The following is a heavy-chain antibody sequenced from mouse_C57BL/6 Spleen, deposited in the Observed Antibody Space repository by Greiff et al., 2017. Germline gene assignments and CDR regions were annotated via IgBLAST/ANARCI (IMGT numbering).Heavy chain of an antibody. CDR3: ARRGPRGAMDY. CDR2: IDPSDSYT. CDR1: GYTFTSYW. J-gene: IGHJ4*01. V-gene: IGHV1-69*01. Sequence: VQLQQPGAELVMPGASVKLSCKASGYTFTSYWMHWVKQRPGQGLEWIGEIDPSDSYTNYNQKFKGKSTLTVDKSSSTAYMQLSSLTSEDSAVYYCARRGPRGAMDYWGQGTSVTVSS.